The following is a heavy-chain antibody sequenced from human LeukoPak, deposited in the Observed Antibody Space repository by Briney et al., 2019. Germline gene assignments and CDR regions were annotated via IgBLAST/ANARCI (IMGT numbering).Heavy chain of an antibody. CDR3: AKVAPDYYDSSGPFDY. CDR2: ISYDGSNK. V-gene: IGHV3-30*18. D-gene: IGHD3-22*01. Sequence: HPGGSLRLSCAASGFTFSSYGMHWVRQAPGKGLGWVAVISYDGSNKYYADSVKGRFTISRDNSKNTLYLQMNSLRAEDTAVYYCAKVAPDYYDSSGPFDYWGQGTLVTVSS. J-gene: IGHJ4*02. CDR1: GFTFSSYG.